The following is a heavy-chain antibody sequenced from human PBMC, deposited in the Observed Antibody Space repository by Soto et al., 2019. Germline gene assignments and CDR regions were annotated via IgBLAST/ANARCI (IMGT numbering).Heavy chain of an antibody. CDR2: ISGTGTIT. D-gene: IGHD3-10*01. CDR1: GFTFSSYA. CDR3: ATHGPGPFDP. J-gene: IGHJ5*02. V-gene: IGHV3-23*01. Sequence: PGGSLRLSCAASGFTFSSYAMSWVRQAPGKGLECVSTISGTGTITHYADSVKGRFTISRDNSKNTLYLQMNSLRAEDTAVYYCATHGPGPFDPWGQGTLVTVSS.